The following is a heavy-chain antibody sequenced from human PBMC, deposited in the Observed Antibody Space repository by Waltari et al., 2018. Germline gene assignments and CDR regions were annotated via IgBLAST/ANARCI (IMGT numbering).Heavy chain of an antibody. CDR1: GGSISSSSYY. V-gene: IGHV4-39*07. J-gene: IGHJ4*02. Sequence: QLQLQESGPGLVKPSETLSLTCTVSGGSISSSSYYWGWIRQPPGKGLEWIGSIYYSGSTYYNPSLKSRVTISVDTSKNQFSLKLSSVTAADTAVYYCARDQWDDFWSGPLDYWGQGTLVTVSS. D-gene: IGHD3-3*01. CDR2: IYYSGST. CDR3: ARDQWDDFWSGPLDY.